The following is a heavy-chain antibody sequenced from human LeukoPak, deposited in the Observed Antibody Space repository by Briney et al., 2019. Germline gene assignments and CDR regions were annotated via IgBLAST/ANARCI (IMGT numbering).Heavy chain of an antibody. J-gene: IGHJ5*02. CDR1: GGSISSYY. D-gene: IGHD3-22*01. CDR3: ACWTYYYDSSGYYYWFDP. Sequence: SETLSLTCTVPGGSISSYYWSWIRQPPGKGLEWIGYIYTSGSTNYNPSLKSRVTISVDTSKNQFSLKLSSVTAADTAVYYCACWTYYYDSSGYYYWFDPWGQGTLVTVSS. V-gene: IGHV4-4*09. CDR2: IYTSGST.